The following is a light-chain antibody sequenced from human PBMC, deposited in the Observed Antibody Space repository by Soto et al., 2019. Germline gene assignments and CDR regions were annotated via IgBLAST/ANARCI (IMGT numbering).Light chain of an antibody. CDR3: QQYGSPLWT. J-gene: IGKJ1*01. V-gene: IGKV3-20*01. Sequence: ENVLTQSPGTLSLSPGERATLSCRASQSVGSAWLAWYQQKPGQAPRLLLYSTSTRATCIPDRFSGSGSGTDFTLTISRLEPEDFAVYYCQQYGSPLWTFGQGTKVEVK. CDR1: QSVGSAW. CDR2: STS.